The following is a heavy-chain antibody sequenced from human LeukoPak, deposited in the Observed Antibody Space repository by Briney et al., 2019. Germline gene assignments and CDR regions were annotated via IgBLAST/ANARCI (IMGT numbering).Heavy chain of an antibody. Sequence: PSETLSLTCAVYGGSFSGYYWSWIRQPPGKGLEWIGEINHSGSTNYNPSLKSRVTISVDKSKNQFSLKLSSVTAADTAVYYCARDQRDGYNLYYFDYWGQGTLVTVSS. CDR3: ARDQRDGYNLYYFDY. J-gene: IGHJ4*02. D-gene: IGHD5-24*01. CDR2: INHSGST. V-gene: IGHV4-34*01. CDR1: GGSFSGYY.